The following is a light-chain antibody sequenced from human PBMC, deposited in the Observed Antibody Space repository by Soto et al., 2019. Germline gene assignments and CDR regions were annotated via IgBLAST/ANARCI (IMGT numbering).Light chain of an antibody. CDR3: QKFNSAPFT. CDR2: GAS. V-gene: IGKV1-27*01. J-gene: IGKJ3*01. Sequence: DIQMTQSPSSLSASVGDRVTISCRASQVLNKNLAWYQQKPGKVPQLLIYGASTLQSGIPSRFSGSGSETEFTLTISNLQPEDVAIYYCQKFNSAPFTFGPGTRVDIK. CDR1: QVLNKN.